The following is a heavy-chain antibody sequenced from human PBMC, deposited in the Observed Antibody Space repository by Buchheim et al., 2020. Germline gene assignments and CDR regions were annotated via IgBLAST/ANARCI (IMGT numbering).Heavy chain of an antibody. Sequence: QVQLQESGPGLVKPSETLSLTCTVSGGSVSSGSYYWSWIRQPPGKGLEWIGYIYYSGSTNYNPSLKSRVTISVETSKNQFSLKLSSVTAADTAVYYCARDSLYCSSTSCYYWFDPWGQGTL. CDR3: ARDSLYCSSTSCYYWFDP. CDR1: GGSVSSGSYY. J-gene: IGHJ5*02. D-gene: IGHD2-2*01. V-gene: IGHV4-61*01. CDR2: IYYSGST.